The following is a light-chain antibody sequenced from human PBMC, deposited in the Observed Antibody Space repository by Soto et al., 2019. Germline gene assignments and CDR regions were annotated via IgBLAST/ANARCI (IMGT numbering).Light chain of an antibody. J-gene: IGKJ1*01. CDR2: GAS. CDR1: QSVSSSP. CDR3: QHYGTSWWT. Sequence: EIVLTQSPGTLSLSPGERATLSCRASQSVSSSPVAWYQQRPGQSPRLLMYGASSRATGIPDRFSGSGSGTDFTLTISRLEPEDFAVYYCQHYGTSWWTFGQGTKVESK. V-gene: IGKV3-20*01.